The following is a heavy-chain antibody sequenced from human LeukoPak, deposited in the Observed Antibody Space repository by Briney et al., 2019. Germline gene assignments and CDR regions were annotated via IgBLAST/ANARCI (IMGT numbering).Heavy chain of an antibody. CDR1: GGSISSHS. D-gene: IGHD6-6*01. CDR2: IYTSGST. J-gene: IGHJ6*04. V-gene: IGHV4-4*09. CDR3: ARGFGASSSRGLDV. Sequence: SETLSLTCTVSGGSISSHSWSWIRQSPGKGLEWIGYIYTSGSTKYNPSLKSRVTISVDTSKNQLSLKLSSVTAADTAVYYCARGFGASSSRGLDVWGKGTTVTVSS.